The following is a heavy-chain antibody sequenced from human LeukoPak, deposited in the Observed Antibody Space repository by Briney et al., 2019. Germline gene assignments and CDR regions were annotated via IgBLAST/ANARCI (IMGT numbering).Heavy chain of an antibody. CDR2: IIPIFGTA. CDR1: GYTFTSYA. D-gene: IGHD2-15*01. CDR3: ARDAWSGYCSGGSCYRDWFDP. V-gene: IGHV1-69*13. Sequence: SVKVSCKASGYTFTSYAISWVRQAPGQGLEWMGGIIPIFGTANYAQKFQGRVTITADESTSTAYMELSSLRSEDTAVYYCARDAWSGYCSGGSCYRDWFDPWGQGTLVTVSS. J-gene: IGHJ5*02.